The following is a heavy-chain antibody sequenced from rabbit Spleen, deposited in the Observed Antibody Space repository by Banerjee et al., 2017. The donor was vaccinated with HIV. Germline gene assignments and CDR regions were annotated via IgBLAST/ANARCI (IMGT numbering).Heavy chain of an antibody. CDR1: GFDFSSSDW. V-gene: IGHV1S43*01. J-gene: IGHJ4*01. Sequence: QEQLVESGGGLVKPGGTLTLTCKASGFDFSSSDWMCWVRQAPGKGLEWIGCINADTGSAYYASWAKGRFTVTRSTNQNTVDLKMTSLTAADTATYFCARDLVAVIGWNFGLWGPGTLVTVS. D-gene: IGHD5-1*01. CDR2: INADTGSA. CDR3: ARDLVAVIGWNFGL.